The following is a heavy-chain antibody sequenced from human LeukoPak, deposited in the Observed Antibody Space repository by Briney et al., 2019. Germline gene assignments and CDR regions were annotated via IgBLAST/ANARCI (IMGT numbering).Heavy chain of an antibody. Sequence: GGSLRLSCAASGFTFSSYSMNWVRQAPGKGLEWVSSISSSSYIYYADSVKGRFTISRDNAKNSLYLQMNSLRAEDTAVYYCARSNMVRGTDYYYGMDVWGQGTTVTVSS. J-gene: IGHJ6*02. D-gene: IGHD3-10*01. CDR3: ARSNMVRGTDYYYGMDV. CDR1: GFTFSSYS. V-gene: IGHV3-21*01. CDR2: ISSSSYI.